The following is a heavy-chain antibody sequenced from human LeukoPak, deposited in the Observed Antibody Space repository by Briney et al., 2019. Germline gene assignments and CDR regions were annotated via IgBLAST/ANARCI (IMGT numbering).Heavy chain of an antibody. V-gene: IGHV3-30*18. J-gene: IGHJ5*02. CDR2: ISSDGSHR. D-gene: IGHD6-13*01. Sequence: PGRSLRLSCAASGFTFSNYVMHWVRQAPGKGLEWVSVISSDGSHRYYADSVKGRFTISRDTSKNTLYLQMNSLRAEDTAVYYCAKASPIAAAESWGQGTLVTVSS. CDR3: AKASPIAAAES. CDR1: GFTFSNYV.